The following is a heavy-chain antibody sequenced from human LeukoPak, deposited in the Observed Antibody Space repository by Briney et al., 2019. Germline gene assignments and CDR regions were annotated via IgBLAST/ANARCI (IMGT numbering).Heavy chain of an antibody. J-gene: IGHJ2*01. Sequence: PSQTLSPTCTVSGCSISSGSYYWSWIRQPAGKGLEWYGRICTSGSTNYNPSIKSRVTISVDTSKNQFSLKLSSVTAADTAVYYCARDAADFDLWGRASLVTV. D-gene: IGHD6-25*01. CDR3: ARDAADFDL. CDR2: ICTSGST. V-gene: IGHV4-61*02. CDR1: GCSISSGSYY.